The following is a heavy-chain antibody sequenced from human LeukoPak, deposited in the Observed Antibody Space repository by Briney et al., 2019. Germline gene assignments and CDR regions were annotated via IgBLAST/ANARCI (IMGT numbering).Heavy chain of an antibody. Sequence: SETLSLTCTVSGGSISSYYWSWIRQPPGKGLEWIGYIYYSGSTNYNPSLKSRVTISVDTSKNQFSLKRSSVTAADTAVYYCARTDARYYYGMDVWGQGTTVTVSS. CDR1: GGSISSYY. J-gene: IGHJ6*02. CDR3: ARTDARYYYGMDV. V-gene: IGHV4-59*01. CDR2: IYYSGST.